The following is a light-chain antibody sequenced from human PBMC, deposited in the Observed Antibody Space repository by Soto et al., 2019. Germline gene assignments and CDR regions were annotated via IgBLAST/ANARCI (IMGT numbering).Light chain of an antibody. CDR1: QDISDH. CDR2: EAS. J-gene: IGKJ1*01. Sequence: DFPMTQSPSSLSASVGDRVTITCRASQDISDHLAWYQHKPGKVPKLLIYEASTLQSGVPFRFSGGGFGTDFTLTISSLQPEDVATYYCQKYNRTPRTFGQGTKVELK. CDR3: QKYNRTPRT. V-gene: IGKV1-27*01.